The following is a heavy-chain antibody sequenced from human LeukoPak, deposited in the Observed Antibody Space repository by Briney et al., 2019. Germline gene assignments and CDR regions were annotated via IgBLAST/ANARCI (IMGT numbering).Heavy chain of an antibody. CDR3: ARDRPYGSGSYYGRNWYFDL. D-gene: IGHD3-10*01. CDR2: IYSGGST. J-gene: IGHJ2*01. CDR1: GFTVSSNY. Sequence: PGGSLRLSCAASGFTVSSNYMSWVRQAPGKGLEWVSVIYSGGSTYYADSVKGRFTISRYNSKNTLYLPMNSLRADDTAVYYCARDRPYGSGSYYGRNWYFDLWGRGTLVTVSS. V-gene: IGHV3-53*01.